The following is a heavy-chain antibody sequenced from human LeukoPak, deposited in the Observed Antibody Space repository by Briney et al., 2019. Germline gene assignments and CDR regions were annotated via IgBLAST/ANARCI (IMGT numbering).Heavy chain of an antibody. J-gene: IGHJ5*02. D-gene: IGHD3-22*01. CDR2: INPNSGGT. CDR3: ARDPYPEYYDSSGSRERWFDP. CDR1: GYTFTGYY. V-gene: IGHV1-2*02. Sequence: GASVKVSCKASGYTFTGYYMHRVRQAPGQGLEWMGWINPNSGGTNYAQKFQGRVTMTRDTSIGTAYMELSRLRSDDTAVYYCARDPYPEYYDSSGSRERWFDPWGQGTLVTVSS.